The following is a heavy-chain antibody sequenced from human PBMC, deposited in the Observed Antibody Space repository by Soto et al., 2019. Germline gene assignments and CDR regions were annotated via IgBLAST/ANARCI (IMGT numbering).Heavy chain of an antibody. D-gene: IGHD2-15*01. CDR1: GFTFSSYA. Sequence: PGGSLRLSCAASGFTFSSYAMHWVRQAPGKGLEWVAVISYDGSNKYYADSVKGRFTISRDNSKNTLYLQMNSLRAEDTAVYYCAGYCSGSSCYYYYYYGMDVWGQGTTVTVSS. CDR3: AGYCSGSSCYYYYYYGMDV. J-gene: IGHJ6*02. V-gene: IGHV3-30-3*01. CDR2: ISYDGSNK.